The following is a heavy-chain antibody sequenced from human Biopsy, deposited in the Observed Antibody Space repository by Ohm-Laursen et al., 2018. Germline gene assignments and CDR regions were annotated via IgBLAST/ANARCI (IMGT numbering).Heavy chain of an antibody. CDR3: ASLEDRTFDK. CDR2: IIPMFPTT. CDR1: GGSFKNYA. J-gene: IGHJ4*02. V-gene: IGHV1-69*06. Sequence: SSVKVSCKASGGSFKNYAVNWVRQAPGQGLEWVGGIIPMFPTTNYAQKFQGRVTITADKFRSTAYMEMNSLSSEDTAVYYCASLEDRTFDKWGQGTLVTVSS.